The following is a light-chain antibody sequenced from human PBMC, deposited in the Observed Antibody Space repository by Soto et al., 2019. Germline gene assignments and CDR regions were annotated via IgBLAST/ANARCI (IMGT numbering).Light chain of an antibody. J-gene: IGLJ3*02. CDR3: VLYMGSGIWV. V-gene: IGLV8-61*01. Sequence: QTVVTQEPSFSVSPGGTVTLTCGLRSGSVSTSYYPSWYQQTPGQAPRTLIYSTNTRSSGVPDRFSGSILGNKAALTSTGAQADDESDYYCVLYMGSGIWVFGGGTKLTVL. CDR2: STN. CDR1: SGSVSTSYY.